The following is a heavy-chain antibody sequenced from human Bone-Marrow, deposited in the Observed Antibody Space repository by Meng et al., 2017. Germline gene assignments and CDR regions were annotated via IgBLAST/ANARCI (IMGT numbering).Heavy chain of an antibody. V-gene: IGHV4-34*01. D-gene: IGHD3-10*01. J-gene: IGHJ4*02. CDR2: INHSGGT. CDR1: GGSFSGYY. Sequence: QGQLQQWGAGLLKPSETLSLTCAVYGGSFSGYYWSWIRQPPGKGLEWIGEINHSGGTNYNPSLKSRVTISVDTSKNQFSLKLSSVTAADTAVYYCARDPDYYGSGSWDWGQGTLVTVSS. CDR3: ARDPDYYGSGSWD.